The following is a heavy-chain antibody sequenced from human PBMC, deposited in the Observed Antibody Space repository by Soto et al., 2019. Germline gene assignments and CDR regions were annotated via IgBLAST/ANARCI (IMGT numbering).Heavy chain of an antibody. Sequence: EVQLVESGGGLVKPGGSLRLSCAASGFTFSSYSMNWVRQAPGKGLELVSSISSSSSYIYYANSVKGRFTISRDNAKNSLYLQMNSLRAEDTAVYYWARDDGGSGWSNDYWGQGTLVTVSS. V-gene: IGHV3-21*01. CDR2: ISSSSSYI. D-gene: IGHD6-19*01. J-gene: IGHJ4*02. CDR1: GFTFSSYS. CDR3: ARDDGGSGWSNDY.